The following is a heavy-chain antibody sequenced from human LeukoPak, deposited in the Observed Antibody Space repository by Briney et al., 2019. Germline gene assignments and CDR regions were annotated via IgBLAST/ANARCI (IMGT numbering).Heavy chain of an antibody. CDR1: GYTLTELS. CDR3: ARSHGWELLLGPDSDAFDI. Sequence: GASVKVSCKVSGYTLTELSMHWVRQAPGKGLEWMGGFDPEDGETIYAQKFQGRVTMTEDTSTDTAYMELSSLRAEDTAVYYCARSHGWELLLGPDSDAFDIWGQGTMVTVSS. J-gene: IGHJ3*02. V-gene: IGHV1-24*01. CDR2: FDPEDGET. D-gene: IGHD1-26*01.